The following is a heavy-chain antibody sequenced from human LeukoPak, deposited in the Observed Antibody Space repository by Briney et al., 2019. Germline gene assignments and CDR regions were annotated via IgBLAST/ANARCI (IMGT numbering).Heavy chain of an antibody. J-gene: IGHJ6*02. D-gene: IGHD3-16*01. CDR3: ARGGGLDV. CDR1: GFTFSSYW. CDR2: INHNGNVS. V-gene: IGHV3-7*03. Sequence: PGGSLRLSCAASGFTFSSYWMNCARQAPGKGLEWVASINHNGNVSYYVDSVKGRFTISRDNAKNSLYLQMSNLRAEDTAVYFCARGGGLDVWGQGATVTVSS.